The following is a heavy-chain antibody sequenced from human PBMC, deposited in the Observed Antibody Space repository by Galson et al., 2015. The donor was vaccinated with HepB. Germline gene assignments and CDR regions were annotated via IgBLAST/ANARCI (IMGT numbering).Heavy chain of an antibody. CDR2: IYPGDSDT. D-gene: IGHD2-2*01. V-gene: IGHV5-51*01. Sequence: QSGAEVKKPGESLKISCKGSGYSFTSYWIGWVRQMPGKGLEWMGIIYPGDSDTRYSPSFQGQVTISADKSISTAYLQWSSLKASDTAMYYCARHGKVHGYCSSTSCFGDYWGQGTLVTVSS. J-gene: IGHJ4*02. CDR3: ARHGKVHGYCSSTSCFGDY. CDR1: GYSFTSYW.